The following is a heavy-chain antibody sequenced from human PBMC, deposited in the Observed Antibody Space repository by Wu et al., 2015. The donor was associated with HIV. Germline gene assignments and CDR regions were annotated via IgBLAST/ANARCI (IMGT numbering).Heavy chain of an antibody. CDR2: ININTGDS. D-gene: IGHD4-11*01. CDR1: GYTFNAYY. CDR3: TRGTRNFLFDY. Sequence: QVQLTQSGAEVKKPGASVTVSCKASGYTFNAYYMHWIRQAPGQGLEWMGWININTGDSNYARKFRGRLTVTRDTSITTVYMDLSSLKSDDSAMYYCTRGTRNFLFDYWGQGALVTVSS. J-gene: IGHJ4*02. V-gene: IGHV1-2*02.